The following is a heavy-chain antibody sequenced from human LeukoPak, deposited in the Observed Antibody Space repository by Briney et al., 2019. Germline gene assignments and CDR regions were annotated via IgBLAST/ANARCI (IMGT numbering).Heavy chain of an antibody. J-gene: IGHJ4*02. Sequence: GGSLRLSCTASGFTFSSYSMNWVRQAPGKGLEWVSSISSSSSYIYYADSVKGRFTISRDNAKNSLYLQMNSLRAEDTAVYYCATGNVWWPPHDYWGQGTLVTVSS. CDR1: GFTFSSYS. D-gene: IGHD4/OR15-4a*01. V-gene: IGHV3-21*01. CDR2: ISSSSSYI. CDR3: ATGNVWWPPHDY.